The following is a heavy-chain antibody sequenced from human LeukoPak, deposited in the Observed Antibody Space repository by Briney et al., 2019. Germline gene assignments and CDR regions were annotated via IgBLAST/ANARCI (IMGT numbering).Heavy chain of an antibody. CDR1: GYRFTAQY. CDR2: INPNNGDP. J-gene: IGHJ4*02. Sequence: ASVKVSCKASGYRFTAQYMHWLRQAPGQGREGMGWINPNNGDPQYAQNFLGRVIMTRDTSTTTAYMELSSLRSDDTAVYFCASYPRSVDTPPFEHWGQGTLVTVSS. V-gene: IGHV1-2*02. D-gene: IGHD3-16*02. CDR3: ASYPRSVDTPPFEH.